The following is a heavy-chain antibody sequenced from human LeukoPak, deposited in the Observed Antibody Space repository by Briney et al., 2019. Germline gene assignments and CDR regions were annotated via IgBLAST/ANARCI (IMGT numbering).Heavy chain of an antibody. V-gene: IGHV2-5*02. Sequence: GSGPTLVNPTQTLTLTCTFSGFSLTTSGVGVGWIRQPPGKALEWLALIYWDNNKLYSPSLKSRLTIAKDTSKNQVVLTMTNMDPVDTATYYCAHSSGFWAFDYWGQGTLVTVSS. CDR1: GFSLTTSGVG. CDR3: AHSSGFWAFDY. D-gene: IGHD2/OR15-2a*01. CDR2: IYWDNNK. J-gene: IGHJ4*02.